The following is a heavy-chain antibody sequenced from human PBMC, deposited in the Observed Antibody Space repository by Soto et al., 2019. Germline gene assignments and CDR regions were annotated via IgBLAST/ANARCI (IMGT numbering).Heavy chain of an antibody. CDR2: ISYDGGVQ. D-gene: IGHD6-25*01. CDR3: AREEGRRVEDDPFDI. CDR1: GFTFTRYA. V-gene: IGHV3-30-3*01. J-gene: IGHJ3*02. Sequence: QVQLVESGGGVVQPGGSLRLSCAASGFTFTRYAIHWVRQAPGKGLEWVAAISYDGGVQYYADSVVGRFTISRDNSRETVDLQMNSLRPEDTSVFYCAREEGRRVEDDPFDIWGQGTVVTVSS.